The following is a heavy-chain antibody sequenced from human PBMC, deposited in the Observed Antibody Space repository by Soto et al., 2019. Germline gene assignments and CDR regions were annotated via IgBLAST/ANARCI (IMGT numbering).Heavy chain of an antibody. CDR3: ARGQEWLRPKSFDY. V-gene: IGHV3-33*01. Sequence: QVQLVESGGGVVQPGRSLRLSCAASGFTFSSYGMHWVRQAPGKGLEWVAVIWYDGSNKYYADSVKGRFTISRDNSKNTLYLQMNSLRAEDTAVFYCARGQEWLRPKSFDYGGKGTLVTVSS. J-gene: IGHJ4*02. D-gene: IGHD5-12*01. CDR1: GFTFSSYG. CDR2: IWYDGSNK.